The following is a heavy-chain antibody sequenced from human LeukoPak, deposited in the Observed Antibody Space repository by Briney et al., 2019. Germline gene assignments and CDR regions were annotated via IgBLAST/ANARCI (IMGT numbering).Heavy chain of an antibody. D-gene: IGHD2-2*02. CDR3: ARDWSYCSSTSCYTYAFDI. Sequence: SKTLSLTCTVSGGSISSYYWCWIRRPPGKGLEWIGYIYYSGSTNYNPSLKSRVTISVDTSKNQFSLKLSSVTAADTAVYSCARDWSYCSSTSCYTYAFDIWGQGTMVTVSS. J-gene: IGHJ3*02. CDR1: GGSISSYY. V-gene: IGHV4-59*01. CDR2: IYYSGST.